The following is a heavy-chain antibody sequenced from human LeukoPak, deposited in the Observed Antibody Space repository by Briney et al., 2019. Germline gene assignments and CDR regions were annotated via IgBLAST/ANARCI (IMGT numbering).Heavy chain of an antibody. Sequence: PSETLSLTCAVYGGSFSGYYWSWIRQPPGKGLEWIGEINHSGSTNYNPSLKSRVTISVDTSKNQFSLELSSVTAADTAVYYCARIRGYSYGSKYFDYWGQGTLVTVSS. CDR2: INHSGST. D-gene: IGHD5-18*01. CDR1: GGSFSGYY. CDR3: ARIRGYSYGSKYFDY. V-gene: IGHV4-34*01. J-gene: IGHJ4*02.